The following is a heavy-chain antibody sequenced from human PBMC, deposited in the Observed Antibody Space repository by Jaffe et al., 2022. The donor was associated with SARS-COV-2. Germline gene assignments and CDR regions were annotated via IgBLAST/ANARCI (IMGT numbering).Heavy chain of an antibody. Sequence: QVHLVESGGGVVQPGRSLRLSCAASGFTFTTYGIHWVRQAPGKGLEWVAVIWYAGGNTYYRDSVKGRFTISRDSSKNTLYLQMNSLRAEDTAVYYCAREYYYASGSSDVFGMDVWGQGTTVIVSS. J-gene: IGHJ6*02. CDR1: GFTFTTYG. CDR3: AREYYYASGSSDVFGMDV. D-gene: IGHD3-10*01. CDR2: IWYAGGNT. V-gene: IGHV3-33*01.